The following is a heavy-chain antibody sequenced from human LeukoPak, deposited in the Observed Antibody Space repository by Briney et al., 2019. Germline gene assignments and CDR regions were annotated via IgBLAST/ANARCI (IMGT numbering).Heavy chain of an antibody. D-gene: IGHD2-2*01. CDR3: AREGGGYCSSTSCYLDY. Sequence: PAGSLRLSCAASGFTFSSYWMSWVRQAPGKGLEWMANIKQDGSEKYYVDSVKGRFTIPRDNAKNSLYLQMNSLRAEDTAVYYCAREGGGYCSSTSCYLDYWGQGTLVTVSS. CDR1: GFTFSSYW. CDR2: IKQDGSEK. J-gene: IGHJ4*02. V-gene: IGHV3-7*01.